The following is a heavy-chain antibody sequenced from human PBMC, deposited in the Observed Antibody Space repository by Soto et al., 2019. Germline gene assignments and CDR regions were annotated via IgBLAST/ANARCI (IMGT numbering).Heavy chain of an antibody. Sequence: VGSLRLSCSASGFTFSMFSMHWVRQAPGKGLEYVSGISSNGDSTYYADSVKGRFTIPRDNSKNTLYLQMSSLRAVDTAVYYCVHPRSTVQIPPTWGQGTLVTVSS. CDR1: GFTFSMFS. J-gene: IGHJ5*02. V-gene: IGHV3-64D*06. CDR2: ISSNGDST. D-gene: IGHD4-17*01. CDR3: VHPRSTVQIPPT.